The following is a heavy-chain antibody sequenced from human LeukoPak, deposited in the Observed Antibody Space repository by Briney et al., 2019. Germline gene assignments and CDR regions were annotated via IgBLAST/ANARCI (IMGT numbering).Heavy chain of an antibody. Sequence: GGSLRLSCAASGFTFGSYSMSWVRQVPGKGLEWVSSISTSSSYIYYADSLKGRFTISRDNAKNSLYLQMNSLRAEDTAVYYCARDRNYLAPSYYYYGMDVWGQGTTVTVSS. CDR1: GFTFGSYS. CDR2: ISTSSSYI. D-gene: IGHD5-24*01. V-gene: IGHV3-21*01. CDR3: ARDRNYLAPSYYYYGMDV. J-gene: IGHJ6*02.